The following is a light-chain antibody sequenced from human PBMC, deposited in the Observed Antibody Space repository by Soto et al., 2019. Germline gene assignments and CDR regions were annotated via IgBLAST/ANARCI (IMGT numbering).Light chain of an antibody. CDR1: QGIRAD. CDR3: LQDYDYPRT. J-gene: IGKJ1*01. Sequence: AIQMTQSPSSLSASVGDRVTITCRASQGIRADLGWYQQKPGEAPKLLIYGTSTLHPGVPSRFSGSGSGADFTLTISSLQPEDFATYYCLQDYDYPRTFGQGTKVEIK. CDR2: GTS. V-gene: IGKV1-6*01.